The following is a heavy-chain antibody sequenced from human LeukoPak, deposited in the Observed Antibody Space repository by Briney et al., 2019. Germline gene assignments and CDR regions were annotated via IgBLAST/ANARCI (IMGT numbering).Heavy chain of an antibody. CDR2: IRGSGSGDTT. J-gene: IGHJ3*02. CDR3: ATHLAIISTVIGYDAFDI. Sequence: PGGSLRLSCVASGFTFSSDAMSWVRQAPGKGLEWVSAIRGSGSGDTTYYADSVKGRFTISRDNSKNTLYLQMNSLRAEDTAVYYCATHLAIISTVIGYDAFDIWGQGTMVTVSS. CDR1: GFTFSSDA. V-gene: IGHV3-23*01. D-gene: IGHD1-1*01.